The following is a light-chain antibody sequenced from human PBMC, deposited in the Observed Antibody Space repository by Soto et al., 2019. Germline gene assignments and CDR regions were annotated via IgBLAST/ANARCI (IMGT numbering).Light chain of an antibody. CDR3: QQYDGWPRT. CDR1: QNIHIN. Sequence: EIVMTQSPATLSVSPGDTATLSCRSSQNIHINLAWYQQKPGQAPTHLIYGATSRAPGVPARFSGSGYGTDFTLTIRSVQSGDFGVFYCQQYDGWPRTFGLGTKVEIK. CDR2: GAT. J-gene: IGKJ1*01. V-gene: IGKV3-15*01.